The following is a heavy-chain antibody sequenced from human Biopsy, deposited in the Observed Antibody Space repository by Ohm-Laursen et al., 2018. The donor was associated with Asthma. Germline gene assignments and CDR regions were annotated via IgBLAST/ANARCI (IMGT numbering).Heavy chain of an antibody. CDR3: ARCQVGYSSGWSLLLKKIYYSGMDV. CDR1: GGTFSNFA. Sequence: ASVKVSCKAPGGTFSNFAIRWVRQAPGQGLEWLGGIMTVFGKTKYAQKFQGRVTITADESTSTAYMEVTSLRSEDTAIYYCARCQVGYSSGWSLLLKKIYYSGMDVWGQGTAVTVSS. J-gene: IGHJ6*02. D-gene: IGHD6-19*01. V-gene: IGHV1-69*13. CDR2: IMTVFGKT.